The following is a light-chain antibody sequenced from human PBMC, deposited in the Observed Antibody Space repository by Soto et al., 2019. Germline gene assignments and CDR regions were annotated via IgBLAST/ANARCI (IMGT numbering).Light chain of an antibody. V-gene: IGKV1-9*01. CDR2: AAS. Sequence: DIKMTQSPSTLSASVGDRVTITCRASQGIGSYLAWYQQKPGEAPKLLIFAASTLQSGVPSRFSGSGSGTDFTLTISSLQAEDFATYYCQQLSTYPSTFGGGTKVDIK. CDR3: QQLSTYPST. J-gene: IGKJ4*01. CDR1: QGIGSY.